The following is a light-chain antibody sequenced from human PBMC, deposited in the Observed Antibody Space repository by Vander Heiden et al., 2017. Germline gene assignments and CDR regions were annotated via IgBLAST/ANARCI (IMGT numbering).Light chain of an antibody. CDR2: GKN. J-gene: IGLJ2*01. CDR3: NYRDSSGNHL. CDR1: SLRSYY. V-gene: IGLV3-19*01. Sequence: SSELTQDPAVSVALGQTVIITCQGDSLRSYYASWYQQKPGQAPVLVFYGKNNRPSGIPDRFSGSSSGNTAFLTITGDPAEDEADYYCNYRDSSGNHLFGGGTKLTVL.